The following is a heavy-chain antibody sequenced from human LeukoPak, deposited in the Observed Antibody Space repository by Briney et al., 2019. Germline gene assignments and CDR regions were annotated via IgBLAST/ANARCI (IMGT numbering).Heavy chain of an antibody. CDR2: IYYSGST. V-gene: IGHV4-39*07. Sequence: KSSETLSLTCTVSGGSISSSSYYWGGIRQPPGKGLEWIGSIYYSGSTYYNPSLKSQVTISVHTSKNQFSLKLSSVTAADTAVYSCARAINYSSYYFDYWGQGTLVTVS. D-gene: IGHD2-15*01. CDR3: ARAINYSSYYFDY. CDR1: GGSISSSSYY. J-gene: IGHJ4*02.